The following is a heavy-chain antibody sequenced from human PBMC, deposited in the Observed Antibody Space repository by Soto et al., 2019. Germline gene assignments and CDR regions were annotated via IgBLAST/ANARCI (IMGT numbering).Heavy chain of an antibody. Sequence: QVQLVQSGAEVKKPGSSVKVSCKASGGTFSSYAISWVRQAPGQGLEWMGGIIPIFGTANYAQKFQGRVTITADESTSTAYMELSSLRSEDTAVYYCARGGAYYGSGSYYNFDYWGQGTLVTVSS. CDR3: ARGGAYYGSGSYYNFDY. D-gene: IGHD3-10*01. CDR2: IIPIFGTA. V-gene: IGHV1-69*01. CDR1: GGTFSSYA. J-gene: IGHJ4*02.